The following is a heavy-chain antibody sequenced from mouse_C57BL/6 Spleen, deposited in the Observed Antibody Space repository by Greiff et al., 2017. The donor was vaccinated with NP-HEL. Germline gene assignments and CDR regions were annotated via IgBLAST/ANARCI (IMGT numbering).Heavy chain of an antibody. J-gene: IGHJ4*01. Sequence: DVQLQESVAELVRPGASVKLSCTASGFNIKNIYMHWVKQRPEQGLEWIGRIDPANGNTKYAPKFQGKATITADTSSNTDYLQLSSLTSEDTAIYYCARSSSPNYYAMDDWGKGTSVTVSS. CDR3: ARSSSPNYYAMDD. V-gene: IGHV14-3*01. CDR1: GFNIKNIY. D-gene: IGHD1-1*01. CDR2: IDPANGNT.